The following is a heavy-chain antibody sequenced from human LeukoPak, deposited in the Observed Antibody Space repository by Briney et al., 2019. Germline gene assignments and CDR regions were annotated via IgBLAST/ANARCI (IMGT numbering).Heavy chain of an antibody. CDR1: GGSISSSSYY. V-gene: IGHV4-39*01. Sequence: PSETLSLTCTVSGGSISSSSYYWGWIRQPPGKGLEWIGSIYYSGSTYYNPSLKSRVTISVDTSKNQFSLKLSSVTAADTAVYYCARQLGRGAWCFDLWGRGTLVTVSS. CDR3: ARQLGRGAWCFDL. CDR2: IYYSGST. J-gene: IGHJ2*01. D-gene: IGHD7-27*01.